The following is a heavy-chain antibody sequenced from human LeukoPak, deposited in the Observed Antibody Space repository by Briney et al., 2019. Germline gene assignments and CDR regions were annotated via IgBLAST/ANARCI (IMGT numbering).Heavy chain of an antibody. Sequence: SSETLSLTCAVYGGSFSGYYWSWIRQPPGKGLEWIGEINHSGSTNYNPSLKSRVTISVDTSKNQFSLKLSSVTAADTAVYYCARGARSGSYGIRFSSWFDPWGQGTLVTVSS. CDR3: ARGARSGSYGIRFSSWFDP. CDR2: INHSGST. J-gene: IGHJ5*02. D-gene: IGHD1-26*01. V-gene: IGHV4-34*01. CDR1: GGSFSGYY.